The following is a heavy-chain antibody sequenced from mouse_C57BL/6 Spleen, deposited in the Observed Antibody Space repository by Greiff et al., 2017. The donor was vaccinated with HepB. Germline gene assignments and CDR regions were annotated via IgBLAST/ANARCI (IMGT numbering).Heavy chain of an antibody. CDR3: AKGGDGYPYWYFDV. CDR2: ISYDGSN. J-gene: IGHJ1*03. Sequence: ESGPGLVKPSQSLSLTCSVTGYSITSGYYWNWIRQFPGNKLEWMGYISYDGSNNYNPSLKNRISITRDTSKNQFFLKLNSVTTEDTATYDCAKGGDGYPYWYFDVWGTGTTVTVSS. D-gene: IGHD2-3*01. V-gene: IGHV3-6*01. CDR1: GYSITSGYY.